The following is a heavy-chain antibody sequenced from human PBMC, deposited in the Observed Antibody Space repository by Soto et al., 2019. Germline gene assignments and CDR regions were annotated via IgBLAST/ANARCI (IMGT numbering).Heavy chain of an antibody. CDR1: GFTFSSSG. V-gene: IGHV3-23*01. CDR2: ISASGGDT. D-gene: IGHD2-2*01. CDR3: AKARGSSTPAPGSY. J-gene: IGHJ1*01. Sequence: PGGSLRLSCATSGFTFSSSGMSWVRQAPGKGLEWVSGISASGGDTYYADSVKGRFTISRDNSKNTLSLEMNSLRAEDTAVYYCAKARGSSTPAPGSYWGQGTLVTVSS.